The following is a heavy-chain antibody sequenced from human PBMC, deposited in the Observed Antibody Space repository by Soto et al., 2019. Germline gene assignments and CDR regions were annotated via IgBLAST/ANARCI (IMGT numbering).Heavy chain of an antibody. V-gene: IGHV1-69*06. CDR1: GGTFSNYV. Sequence: SVKVSCKASGGTFSNYVVNWLRQAPGQGLEWMGRIIPISGAASYAQKFQGRVTITADKSTSTSYMELSSLRSEDTAVYYCARDMTRTVVPYFDFWGQGTLVTVSS. D-gene: IGHD1-7*01. J-gene: IGHJ4*02. CDR3: ARDMTRTVVPYFDF. CDR2: IIPISGAA.